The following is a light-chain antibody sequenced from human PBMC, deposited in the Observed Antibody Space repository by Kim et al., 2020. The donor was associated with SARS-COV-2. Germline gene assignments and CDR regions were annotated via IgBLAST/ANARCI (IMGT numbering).Light chain of an antibody. CDR1: QSNSSY. V-gene: IGKV1-39*01. J-gene: IGKJ2*01. CDR3: QESYNTYT. CDR2: AAS. Sequence: LAASVGDRVTIPCRASQSNSSYLDWYQHKPGNAPTLLIYAASSLQSAVQSRCSGSGSGTDFTLTISTLQPEDFATYYSQESYNTYTFGQGTKLEI.